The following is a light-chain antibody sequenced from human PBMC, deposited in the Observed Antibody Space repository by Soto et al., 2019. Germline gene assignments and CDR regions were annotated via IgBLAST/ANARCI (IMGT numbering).Light chain of an antibody. J-gene: IGLJ1*01. CDR1: SSDVGGYNY. CDR3: CSYAGSYTFGV. CDR2: DVS. Sequence: QSALTQPRSVSGSPGQSVTLSCTGTSSDVGGYNYVSWYQQHPGKAPKLMIYDVSKRPSGVPDRFSGSKSGNTASLTLSGLQAEDEADYYCCSYAGSYTFGVFGTGTKLTVL. V-gene: IGLV2-11*01.